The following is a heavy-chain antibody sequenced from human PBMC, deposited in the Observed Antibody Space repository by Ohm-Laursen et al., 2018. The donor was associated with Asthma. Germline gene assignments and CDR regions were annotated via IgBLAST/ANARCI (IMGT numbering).Heavy chain of an antibody. Sequence: SLRLSCTASGFTFSNFAMHWVRQAPGKGLEWVAVISYDGSNKYYADSVKGRFTISRDNSKNTLYLQMNSLRAEDTAVYYCARGRYCSSTSCYAGRDPHYYYGMDVWGQGTTVTVSS. CDR1: GFTFSNFA. J-gene: IGHJ6*02. CDR3: ARGRYCSSTSCYAGRDPHYYYGMDV. D-gene: IGHD2-2*01. V-gene: IGHV3-30*04. CDR2: ISYDGSNK.